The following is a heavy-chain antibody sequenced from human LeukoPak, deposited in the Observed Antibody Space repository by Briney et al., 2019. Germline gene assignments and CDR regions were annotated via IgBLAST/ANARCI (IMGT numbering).Heavy chain of an antibody. CDR2: IKQDGSAK. J-gene: IGHJ4*02. V-gene: IGHV3-7*01. CDR1: GFAFGDFW. CDR3: AKGSTAYGHPLSPLLES. D-gene: IGHD3-16*01. Sequence: GGSLRLSCAASGFAFGDFWMSWVRQTPGKGLESVATIKQDGSAKEYVDSVKGRFTISRDNAKESLYLQMNNLRADDTGVYYCAKGSTAYGHPLSPLLESWGQGTLVTVSS.